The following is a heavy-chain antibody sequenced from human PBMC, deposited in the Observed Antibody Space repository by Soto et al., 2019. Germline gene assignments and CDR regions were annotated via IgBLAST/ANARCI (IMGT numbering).Heavy chain of an antibody. D-gene: IGHD1-26*01. V-gene: IGHV3-48*01. CDR2: ISSGSSSI. J-gene: IGHJ4*02. CDR3: ARGRSGALDF. CDR1: GFTFSSFT. Sequence: PGGSLRLSCAASGFTFSSFTMNWVRQPPGKGLEWVSYISSGSSSIYYADSVRGRFTISRDNARNSLYLQINSLRVEDTAVYYCARGRSGALDFWGQGTLVTVSS.